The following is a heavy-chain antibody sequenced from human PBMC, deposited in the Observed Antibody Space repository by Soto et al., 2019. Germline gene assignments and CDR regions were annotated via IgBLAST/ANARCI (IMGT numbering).Heavy chain of an antibody. CDR1: GFTLSSYS. V-gene: IGHV3-21*01. CDR2: ISSSSSYI. CDR3: ARDSLGYGDYVG. D-gene: IGHD4-17*01. Sequence: GGSMRLSCAASGFTLSSYSMNWVRQAPGKGLEWVSSISSSSSYIYYADSVKGRFTISRDNAKNSLYLQMNSLRAEDTAVYYCARDSLGYGDYVGWGQGTLVTVS. J-gene: IGHJ4*02.